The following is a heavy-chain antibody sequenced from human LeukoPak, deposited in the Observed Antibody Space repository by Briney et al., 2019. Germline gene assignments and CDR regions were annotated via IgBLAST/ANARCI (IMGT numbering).Heavy chain of an antibody. CDR1: GGSISSYY. CDR2: IYYSGST. V-gene: IGHV4-59*01. D-gene: IGHD3-10*01. CDR3: ARDLAGDAFDI. Sequence: SETLSLTCTVSGGSISSYYWSWIRQPPGKGLEWIGYIYYSGSTNYNPSLKSRVTISVDTSKNQFSLKLSSVTAADTAVYYCARDLAGDAFDIWGQGTMVTVSS. J-gene: IGHJ3*02.